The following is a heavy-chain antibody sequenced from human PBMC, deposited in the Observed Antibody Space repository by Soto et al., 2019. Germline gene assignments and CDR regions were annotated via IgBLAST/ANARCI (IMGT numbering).Heavy chain of an antibody. CDR2: VYYSGTT. CDR1: GGSVSDKTYY. V-gene: IGHV4-61*01. J-gene: IGHJ4*02. D-gene: IGHD4-17*01. CDR3: ARTTAVPNTLRSRYFFDY. Sequence: SETLSLTCSVSGGSVSDKTYYWSWIRQPPGKRLEWIGYVYYSGTTNYNPSLKSRVTISVDLSKNRFSLRLSSVTTADTALYYCARTTAVPNTLRSRYFFDYWGQGTLVT.